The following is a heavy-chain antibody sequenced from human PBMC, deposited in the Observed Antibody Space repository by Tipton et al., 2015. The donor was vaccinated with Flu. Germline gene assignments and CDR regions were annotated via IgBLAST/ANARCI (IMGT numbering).Heavy chain of an antibody. D-gene: IGHD5-18*01. CDR3: AKSKGYGHLDY. J-gene: IGHJ4*02. V-gene: IGHV3-30*18. CDR2: VSYDGSDK. CDR1: GFILTKYA. Sequence: SLRLSCAASGFILTKYAMHWVRQAPGKGLEWVAVVSYDGSDKWYADSVKGRFSISRDDSKNTVYLQMDSLREVDTAVYYCAKSKGYGHLDYWGQGAPVTVSS.